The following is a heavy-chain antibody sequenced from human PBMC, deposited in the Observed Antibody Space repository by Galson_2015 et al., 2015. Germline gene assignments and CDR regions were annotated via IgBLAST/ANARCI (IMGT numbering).Heavy chain of an antibody. CDR1: GFTFSSYG. CDR3: AKDGWELPSPSYYYYYMDV. CDR2: ISYDGSNK. V-gene: IGHV3-30*18. D-gene: IGHD1-26*01. J-gene: IGHJ6*03. Sequence: SLRLSCAASGFTFSSYGMHWVRQAPGKGLEWVAVISYDGSNKYYADSVKGRFTISRDNSKNTLYLQMNSLRAEDTAVYYCAKDGWELPSPSYYYYYMDVWGKGTTVTVSS.